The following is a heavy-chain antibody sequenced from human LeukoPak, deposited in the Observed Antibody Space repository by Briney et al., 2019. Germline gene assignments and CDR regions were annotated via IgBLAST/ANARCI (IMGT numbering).Heavy chain of an antibody. CDR1: GDSVSSNSAA. CDR3: ARGEYYGSGRFYNWFYP. J-gene: IGHJ5*02. D-gene: IGHD3-10*01. CDR2: TYYRSKWYN. V-gene: IGHV6-1*01. Sequence: SQTLSLTCAISGDSVSSNSAAWNWIRQSPSRCLEWLGRTYYRSKWYNDYVVSVKSRITINPDTSKNQFSLQLNSVTPEDTAVYYCARGEYYGSGRFYNWFYPWGQGTLVTVSS.